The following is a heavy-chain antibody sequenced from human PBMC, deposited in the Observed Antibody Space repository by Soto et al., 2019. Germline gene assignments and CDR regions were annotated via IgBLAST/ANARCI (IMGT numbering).Heavy chain of an antibody. CDR1: GGSFSGYY. D-gene: IGHD3-16*02. J-gene: IGHJ1*01. CDR2: INHSGST. CDR3: ARGIWGSYRPGSAEYFQH. V-gene: IGHV4-34*01. Sequence: TLSLTCAVYGGSFSGYYWSWIRQPPGKGLEWIGEINHSGSTNYNPSLKSRVTISVDTSKNQFSLKLSSVTAADTAVYYCARGIWGSYRPGSAEYFQHWGQGTLVTVSS.